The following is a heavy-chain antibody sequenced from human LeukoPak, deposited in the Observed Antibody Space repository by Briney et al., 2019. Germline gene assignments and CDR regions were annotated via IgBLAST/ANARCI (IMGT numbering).Heavy chain of an antibody. Sequence: GGSLRLSCAASGFTFSNYWMSWVRQAPGKGLEWVADITQDGSEKYYVDSVKGRFTISRDNTKNSLYLQMNSLRAEDTAVYYCASGSEADYYYYGMDVWGQGTTVTVSS. CDR1: GFTFSNYW. CDR3: ASGSEADYYYYGMDV. CDR2: ITQDGSEK. J-gene: IGHJ6*02. V-gene: IGHV3-7*01.